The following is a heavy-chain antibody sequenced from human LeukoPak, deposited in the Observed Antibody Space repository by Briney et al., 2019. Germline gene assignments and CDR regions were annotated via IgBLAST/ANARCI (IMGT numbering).Heavy chain of an antibody. D-gene: IGHD2-15*01. Sequence: GGSLRLSCAASGFTFSSYSMTWVRQAPGKGLEWVSSISSSSSYIYYADSVKGRFTISRDNAKNSLYLQMNSLRAEDTAVYYCARDQGYCSGGSCFYGMDVWGQGTTVTVSS. CDR2: ISSSSSYI. CDR1: GFTFSSYS. J-gene: IGHJ6*02. V-gene: IGHV3-21*01. CDR3: ARDQGYCSGGSCFYGMDV.